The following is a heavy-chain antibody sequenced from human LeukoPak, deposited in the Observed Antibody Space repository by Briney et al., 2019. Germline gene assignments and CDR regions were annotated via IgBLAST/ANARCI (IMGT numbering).Heavy chain of an antibody. Sequence: PSETLSLTCAVYGGSFSGYYWSWIRQPPGKGLEWIGEINHSGSTNYNPSLKSRVTISVDTSKNQLSLKLSSVTAADTAVYYCARQEGSSWYFDYWGQGTLVTVSS. D-gene: IGHD6-13*01. J-gene: IGHJ4*02. CDR2: INHSGST. CDR1: GGSFSGYY. V-gene: IGHV4-34*01. CDR3: ARQEGSSWYFDY.